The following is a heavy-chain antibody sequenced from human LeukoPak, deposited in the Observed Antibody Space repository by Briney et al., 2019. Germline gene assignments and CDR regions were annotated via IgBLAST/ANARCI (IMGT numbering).Heavy chain of an antibody. CDR1: GFTFSSYW. CDR3: ARGVMLAN. CDR2: IKEDGSED. Sequence: GGSLRLSCAASGFTFSSYWMTWVRQAPGKGLEWVANIKEDGSEDHYVDSVKGRFSISRDNTKNSLYLQINSLRAEDTAVYYCARGVMLANWGQGALVTVSP. D-gene: IGHD3-16*01. V-gene: IGHV3-7*05. J-gene: IGHJ4*02.